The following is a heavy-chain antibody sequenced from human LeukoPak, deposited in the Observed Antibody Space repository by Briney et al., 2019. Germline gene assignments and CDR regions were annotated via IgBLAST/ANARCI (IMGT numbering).Heavy chain of an antibody. CDR3: ARGEQRSDY. D-gene: IGHD6-25*01. J-gene: IGHJ4*02. V-gene: IGHV3-21*01. CDR2: ISSSSTYI. CDR1: GFTFSSYS. Sequence: GGSLRLSCAASGFTFSSYSMSWVRQAPGKGLEWVSSISSSSTYIYYGDSVKGRFTISRDNARNSLHLQMNSLRDEDTAVYYCARGEQRSDYWGQGTLVTVSS.